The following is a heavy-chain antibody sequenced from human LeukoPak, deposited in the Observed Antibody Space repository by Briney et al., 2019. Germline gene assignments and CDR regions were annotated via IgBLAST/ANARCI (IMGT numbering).Heavy chain of an antibody. CDR1: GFTVNNAW. Sequence: GGSLRLSCAASGFTVNNAWMSWVRQAPGKGLEWVARIKSKADGRTTDYTAPMKGRFTISRDDSKNTLYLQMNSLKTEDTAVYYCAASIAAPGAFDYWGQGTLVTVSS. D-gene: IGHD6-25*01. CDR2: IKSKADGRTT. V-gene: IGHV3-15*01. J-gene: IGHJ4*02. CDR3: AASIAAPGAFDY.